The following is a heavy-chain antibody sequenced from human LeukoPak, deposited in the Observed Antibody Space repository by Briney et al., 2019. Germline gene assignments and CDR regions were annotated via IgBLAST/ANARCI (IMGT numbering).Heavy chain of an antibody. Sequence: SETLSLTCTVSGGSISSHYWSWIRQPPGKGLEWIGYIYYSGSTNYNPSLKSRVTISVDTSKNQFSLKLSSVTAADTAVYYCARDNIHYAFWSGYNHYYMDVWGKGTTVTVSS. J-gene: IGHJ6*03. CDR2: IYYSGST. CDR1: GGSISSHY. D-gene: IGHD3-3*01. V-gene: IGHV4-59*11. CDR3: ARDNIHYAFWSGYNHYYMDV.